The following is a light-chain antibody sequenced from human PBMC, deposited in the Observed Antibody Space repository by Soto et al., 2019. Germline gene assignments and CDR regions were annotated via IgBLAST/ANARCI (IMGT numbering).Light chain of an antibody. J-gene: IGKJ2*03. V-gene: IGKV1-39*01. CDR1: QSISSY. CDR3: QQYNSYPYS. CDR2: AAS. Sequence: DIQMTQSSSSLSASVGDGVTITCRASQSISSYLNWYQQKPGKAPKLLIYAASSLQSGVPSRFSGSGSGTEFTLTISGLQPDDFATYYCQQYNSYPYSFGQGTKVDIK.